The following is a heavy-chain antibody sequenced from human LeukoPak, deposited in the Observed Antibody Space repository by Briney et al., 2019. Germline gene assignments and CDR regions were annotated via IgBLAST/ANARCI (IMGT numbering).Heavy chain of an antibody. J-gene: IGHJ4*02. CDR1: GYSFSSHG. Sequence: GASVKVSCTASGYSFSSHGISWVRQAPGQGLEWMGWISIYSGNTNYAQKFQGRVTMTTDTSTTTVYMEVRSLRFDDAAVYYCSRSVDYALDYWGQGTLVTVSS. CDR3: SRSVDYALDY. D-gene: IGHD4-17*01. CDR2: ISIYSGNT. V-gene: IGHV1-18*01.